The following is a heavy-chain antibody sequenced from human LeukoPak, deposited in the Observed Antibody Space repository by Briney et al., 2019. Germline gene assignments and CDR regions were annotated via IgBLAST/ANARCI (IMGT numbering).Heavy chain of an antibody. V-gene: IGHV3-48*02. CDR3: ARSFGYYYDSSGQFDY. CDR2: ISSSSSTI. CDR1: GFTFSSYS. D-gene: IGHD3-22*01. Sequence: GGSLRLSCAASGFTFSSYSMNWVRHPPRKGLEWVSYISSSSSTIYYADSVKGRFTISRDNAKNSLYLQMNSLRDEDTAVYYCARSFGYYYDSSGQFDYWGQGTLVTVSS. J-gene: IGHJ4*02.